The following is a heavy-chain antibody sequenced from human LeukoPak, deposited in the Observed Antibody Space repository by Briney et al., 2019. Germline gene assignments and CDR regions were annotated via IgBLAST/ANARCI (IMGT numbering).Heavy chain of an antibody. CDR3: ARGGGYRAGPFDY. V-gene: IGHV1-69*01. CDR2: IIPIFGTA. Sequence: SVKVSCKASGGTFSGYAISWVRQAPGQGLEWMGGIIPIFGTANYAQKFQGRVTITADESTSTAYMELSSLRSEDTAVYYCARGGGYRAGPFDYWGQGTLVTVSS. CDR1: GGTFSGYA. J-gene: IGHJ4*02. D-gene: IGHD5-24*01.